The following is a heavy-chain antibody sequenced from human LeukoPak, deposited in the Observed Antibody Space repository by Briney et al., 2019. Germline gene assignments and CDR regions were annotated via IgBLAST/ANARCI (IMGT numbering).Heavy chain of an antibody. CDR1: GYLFTGFY. V-gene: IGHV1-2*02. J-gene: IGHJ4*02. D-gene: IGHD4/OR15-4a*01. CDR3: AKRDGALSH. Sequence: ASVKVSCKASGYLFTGFYIHWVRQVPGQGLEWMGWINPNSGDTKSAPNFQGRVAMTRVTSINTAYMEVSGLTPDDTAIYYCAKRDGALSHWGQGTPVTVTS. CDR2: INPNSGDT.